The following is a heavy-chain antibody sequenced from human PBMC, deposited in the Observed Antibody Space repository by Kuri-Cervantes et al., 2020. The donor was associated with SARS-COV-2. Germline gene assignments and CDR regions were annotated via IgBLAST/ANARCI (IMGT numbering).Heavy chain of an antibody. V-gene: IGHV3-21*04. CDR1: GFTFSAYT. Sequence: GGSLRLSCLASGFTFSAYTLNWVRQAPGKGLEWVSSITRSSVYISYADSLKGRFTISRDNAKNSLYLQMNSLRAEDTAIYYCARDGGYCSNGVCRGEGLDYWGQGTLVTVSS. CDR2: ITRSSVYI. J-gene: IGHJ4*02. D-gene: IGHD2-8*01. CDR3: ARDGGYCSNGVCRGEGLDY.